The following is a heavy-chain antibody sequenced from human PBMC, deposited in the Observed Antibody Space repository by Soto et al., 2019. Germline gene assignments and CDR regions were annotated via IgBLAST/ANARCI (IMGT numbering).Heavy chain of an antibody. CDR3: ARDSGVVATYGMDV. Sequence: LLLSCAASGLHGSRNYMSWVRQAPGKGLEWVSVIYSGGSAYYADSVKGRFTISRDNSKNTLYLQMNSLRAEDTAVYYGARDSGVVATYGMDVWGQGTTVTVS. V-gene: IGHV3-53*01. CDR1: GLHGSRNY. CDR2: IYSGGSA. J-gene: IGHJ6*02. D-gene: IGHD1-26*01.